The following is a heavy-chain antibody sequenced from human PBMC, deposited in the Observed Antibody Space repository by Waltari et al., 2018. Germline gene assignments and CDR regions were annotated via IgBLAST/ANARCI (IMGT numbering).Heavy chain of an antibody. J-gene: IGHJ4*02. CDR1: GFTFSSYS. CDR3: ARDIAVAGHDY. D-gene: IGHD6-19*01. CDR2: ISSSSSYI. Sequence: EVQLVESGGGLVKPGGSLRLSCAASGFTFSSYSMNWVRQAPGKGLGWVSSISSSSSYIYYADSVKGRFTISRDNAKNSLYLQMNSLRAEDTAVYYCARDIAVAGHDYWGQGTLVTVSS. V-gene: IGHV3-21*01.